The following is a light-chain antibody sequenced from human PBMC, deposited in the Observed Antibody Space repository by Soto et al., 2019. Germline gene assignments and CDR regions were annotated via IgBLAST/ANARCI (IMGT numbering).Light chain of an antibody. V-gene: IGKV3-20*01. CDR1: QSVSSNY. Sequence: TVLTPSPGTLSLSPGERVTLSCRASQSVSSNYLAWYQQKPGQTPRLLIYGASSRATGIPDRFSGSGSGTDFTLTISRLEPEDFAVYYCQQYGSSALTFGGGTKVDIK. CDR2: GAS. J-gene: IGKJ4*01. CDR3: QQYGSSALT.